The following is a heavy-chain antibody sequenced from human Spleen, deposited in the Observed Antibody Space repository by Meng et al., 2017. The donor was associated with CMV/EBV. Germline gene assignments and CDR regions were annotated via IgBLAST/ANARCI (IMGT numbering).Heavy chain of an antibody. CDR2: IWFDGSGK. D-gene: IGHD3-10*01. CDR1: GFTFSSYG. V-gene: IGHV3-33*06. J-gene: IGHJ6*02. Sequence: GGSLRLSCAASGFTFSSYGIHWVRQAPGKGLEWVAVIWFDGSGKYYADSVKGRFTISRDNSRNTLYLQMNSLRAEDTAVYYCAKQLDYYGSGSDYYRYYYGIDVWGQGTTVTVSS. CDR3: AKQLDYYGSGSDYYRYYYGIDV.